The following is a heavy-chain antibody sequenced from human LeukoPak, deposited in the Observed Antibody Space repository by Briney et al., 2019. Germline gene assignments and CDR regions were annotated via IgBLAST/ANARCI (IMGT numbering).Heavy chain of an antibody. V-gene: IGHV3-48*04. J-gene: IGHJ5*02. CDR1: GLTFSSYS. D-gene: IGHD3-3*01. Sequence: GGSLRLSCVASGLTFSSYSMNWVRQAPGKGLEWISYISSSSSTIYYADSVKGRFTISRDNAKNSLYPQMNSLRAEDTAVYYCASGKGHDFWSGYLSWFDPWGQGTLVTVSS. CDR3: ASGKGHDFWSGYLSWFDP. CDR2: ISSSSSTI.